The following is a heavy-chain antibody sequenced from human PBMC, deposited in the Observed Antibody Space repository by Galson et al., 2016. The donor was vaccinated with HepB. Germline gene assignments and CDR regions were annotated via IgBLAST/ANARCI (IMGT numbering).Heavy chain of an antibody. D-gene: IGHD6-19*01. Sequence: ETLSLTCTVSGGSISTYYWSWIRQPPGNGLEWIGGINYSGSTYYTPSLKSRVTISIDTSKNQFSLRLNSVTAADTAVYYCARDPGIAVADYWGQGTLVTVSS. CDR1: GGSISTYY. V-gene: IGHV4-59*12. CDR3: ARDPGIAVADY. J-gene: IGHJ4*02. CDR2: INYSGST.